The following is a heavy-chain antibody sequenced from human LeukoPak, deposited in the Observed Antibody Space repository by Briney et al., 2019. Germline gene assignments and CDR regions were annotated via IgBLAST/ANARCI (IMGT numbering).Heavy chain of an antibody. V-gene: IGHV3-48*03. J-gene: IGHJ4*02. Sequence: TGGSLRLSCEASGFTFSAYAMTWVRQAPGQGLEWVSHISSSGSIIFYADSVKGRFTISRDNAKNSLYLQMNSLRAEDTAVYYCARALMGWGQGTLVTVSS. CDR2: ISSSGSII. CDR1: GFTFSAYA. CDR3: ARALMG.